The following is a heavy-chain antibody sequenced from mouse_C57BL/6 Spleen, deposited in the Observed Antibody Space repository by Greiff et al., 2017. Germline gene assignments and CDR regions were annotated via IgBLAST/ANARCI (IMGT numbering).Heavy chain of an antibody. V-gene: IGHV3-6*01. CDR3: ARPWGDWYFDV. Sequence: VQLKQSGPGLVKPSQSLSLTCSVTGYSITSGYYWNWIRQFPGNKLEWMGYISYDGSNNYNPSLKNRISITRDTSKNQFFLKLNSVTTEDTATYYCARPWGDWYFDVWGTGTTVTVSS. CDR2: ISYDGSN. J-gene: IGHJ1*03. CDR1: GYSITSGYY. D-gene: IGHD4-1*01.